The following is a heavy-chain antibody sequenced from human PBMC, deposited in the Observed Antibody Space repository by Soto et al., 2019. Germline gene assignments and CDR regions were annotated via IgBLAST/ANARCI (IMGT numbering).Heavy chain of an antibody. CDR3: TRLPPENRGLDAFDL. Sequence: ASVKVSCKASGYTFTSFGITWVRQAPGQGLEWMGWISVYNGKTNYARKLQGRVTVTRDTSTNTAYLQMNNLKTGDTAVYYCTRLPPENRGLDAFDLWGQGTMVTVSS. CDR2: ISVYNGKT. D-gene: IGHD3-10*01. J-gene: IGHJ3*01. V-gene: IGHV1-18*01. CDR1: GYTFTSFG.